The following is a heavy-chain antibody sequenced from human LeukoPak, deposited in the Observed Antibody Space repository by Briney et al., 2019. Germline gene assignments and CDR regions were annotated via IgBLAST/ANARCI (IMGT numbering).Heavy chain of an antibody. V-gene: IGHV4-39*01. D-gene: IGHD2-15*01. CDR1: GGSLSISSYY. CDR2: IYHSGST. J-gene: IGHJ4*02. CDR3: AKGLDCSGGSCFPFDY. Sequence: SETLSLTCIVSGGSLSISSYYWGWIRRPPGKGLEWIGTIYHSGSTYYNPSLKSRVTISVDTSKKQFSLKLSSVTAADTAVYYCAKGLDCSGGSCFPFDYWGQGTLVTVSS.